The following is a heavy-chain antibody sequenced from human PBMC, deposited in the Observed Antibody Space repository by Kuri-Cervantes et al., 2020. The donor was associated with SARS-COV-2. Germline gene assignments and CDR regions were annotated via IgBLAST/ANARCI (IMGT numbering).Heavy chain of an antibody. CDR3: SGRVDFSSVDY. J-gene: IGHJ4*02. V-gene: IGHV4-59*01. D-gene: IGHD3/OR15-3a*01. CDR1: GGSISSYY. Sequence: GSLRLSCTVSGGSISSYYWSWIRQPAGKGLEWIGYVSYNGATAYNPSLKSRVTMSLDTSKNQFSLRLSSVTAADTAVYYCSGRVDFSSVDYWGQGTLVTVSS. CDR2: VSYNGAT.